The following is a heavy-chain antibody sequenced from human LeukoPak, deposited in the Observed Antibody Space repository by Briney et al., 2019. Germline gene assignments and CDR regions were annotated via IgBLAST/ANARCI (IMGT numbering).Heavy chain of an antibody. Sequence: GGCLRLSCAASGFTFSSYALCCVRQAPGKGLEWGSAVSGSGGSRYYADSVRGRVTISRDNSKNTLYLHMNRLRAEDTAVYYCAKEGTDMVKDYGMDVWGQGTTVTVSS. CDR1: GFTFSSYA. CDR3: AKEGTDMVKDYGMDV. D-gene: IGHD5-18*01. J-gene: IGHJ6*02. V-gene: IGHV3-23*01. CDR2: VSGSGGSR.